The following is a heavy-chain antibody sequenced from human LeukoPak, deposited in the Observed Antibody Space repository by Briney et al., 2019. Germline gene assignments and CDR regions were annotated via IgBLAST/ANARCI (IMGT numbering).Heavy chain of an antibody. CDR3: ARNLYCSGGSCYIGEIDY. V-gene: IGHV1-46*01. J-gene: IGHJ4*02. Sequence: ASVKVSCKASGYTFTSYYMHWVRQAPGQGLEWMGTINPSGGSTSYAQKFQGRVTMTRDTSTSTVYMELSSLRSEDTAVYYCARNLYCSGGSCYIGEIDYWGQGTLVTVSS. CDR1: GYTFTSYY. D-gene: IGHD2-15*01. CDR2: INPSGGST.